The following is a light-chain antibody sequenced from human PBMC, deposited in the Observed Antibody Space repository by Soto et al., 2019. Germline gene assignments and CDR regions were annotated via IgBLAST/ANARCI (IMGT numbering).Light chain of an antibody. Sequence: ETVMTQSPATLSVSPGDRATLSCRASQSVSSNLAWYQQKPGQAPRLLIFGASTRATGIPTRFSGRGSGTEFTLTISRLQSDDFALYSCQQYHDWPPWAFGQGTKVEVK. CDR2: GAS. V-gene: IGKV3-15*01. J-gene: IGKJ1*01. CDR1: QSVSSN. CDR3: QQYHDWPPWA.